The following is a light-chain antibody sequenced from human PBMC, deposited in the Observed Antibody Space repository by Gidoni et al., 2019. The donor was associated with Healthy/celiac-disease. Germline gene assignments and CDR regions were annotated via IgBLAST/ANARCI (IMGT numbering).Light chain of an antibody. CDR2: DAS. V-gene: IGKV1-5*01. J-gene: IGKJ2*01. Sequence: DIQMTQSPSTLSASVGDRVTITCRASQSISSWLAWYQQKPGKAPKLLIYDASSLESGVPSRFSGSGSGTEFTLTISSLQPDDFATDYCQQYNSYPYTFXQXTKLEIK. CDR1: QSISSW. CDR3: QQYNSYPYT.